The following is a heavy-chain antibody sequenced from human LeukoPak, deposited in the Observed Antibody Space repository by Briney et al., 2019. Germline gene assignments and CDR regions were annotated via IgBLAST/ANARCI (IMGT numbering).Heavy chain of an antibody. D-gene: IGHD2-15*01. Sequence: GESLRLSCAASGFTFSSYSMNWVRQAPGKGLEGVSSISGSSSYIYYADSLKGRFTISRQNAKNSLYLQMNSLRAEDTAVYYCARDQGRYCSGGSCSLFDYWGQGTLVTVSS. J-gene: IGHJ4*02. CDR2: ISGSSSYI. V-gene: IGHV3-21*01. CDR3: ARDQGRYCSGGSCSLFDY. CDR1: GFTFSSYS.